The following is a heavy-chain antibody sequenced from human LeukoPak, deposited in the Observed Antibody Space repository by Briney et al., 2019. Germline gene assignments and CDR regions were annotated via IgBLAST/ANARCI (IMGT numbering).Heavy chain of an antibody. V-gene: IGHV4-39*01. CDR3: ARRRNQLPPPAFDI. D-gene: IGHD2-2*01. CDR2: IYYSGST. Sequence: PSETLSLTCTVSGGSISSSSYYWGWIRQPPGKGLEWIGSIYYSGSTYYNPSLKSRVTISVDTSKNQFSLKLSSVTAADTAVYYCARRRNQLPPPAFDIWGQGTMVTVSS. CDR1: GGSISSSSYY. J-gene: IGHJ3*02.